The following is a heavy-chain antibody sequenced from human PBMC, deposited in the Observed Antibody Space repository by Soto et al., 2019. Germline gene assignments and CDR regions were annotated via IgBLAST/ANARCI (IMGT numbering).Heavy chain of an antibody. V-gene: IGHV4-31*03. Sequence: QVQLQESGPGLVKPSQTLSLTCTVSGGSISSGGYYWSWIRQHPGKGLEWIGYIYSSGSTYYNPFLNNRGTISADTSKNPFALRLTSVTAAATAVYYWARDVYSGHGPLDYWGQGTLVTVSS. J-gene: IGHJ4*02. D-gene: IGHD5-12*01. CDR1: GGSISSGGYY. CDR2: IYSSGST. CDR3: ARDVYSGHGPLDY.